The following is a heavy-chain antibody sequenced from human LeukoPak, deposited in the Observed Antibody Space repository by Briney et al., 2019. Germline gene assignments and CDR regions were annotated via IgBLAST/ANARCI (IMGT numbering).Heavy chain of an antibody. J-gene: IGHJ4*02. CDR2: IYYSGST. CDR3: ARVRTCSGGSCYAYYFDY. V-gene: IGHV4-31*02. D-gene: IGHD2-15*01. Sequence: SETLSLSCAVSVGSISSGGYYWSWIRQHPGKGLEWIVYIYYSGSTYYNPSLKSRVTISVDTSKNQFSLKLSSVTAADTAVYYCARVRTCSGGSCYAYYFDYWGQGTLVTVSS. CDR1: VGSISSGGYY.